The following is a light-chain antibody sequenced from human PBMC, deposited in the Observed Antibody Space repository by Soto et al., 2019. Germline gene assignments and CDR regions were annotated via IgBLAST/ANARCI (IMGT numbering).Light chain of an antibody. CDR2: DVS. J-gene: IGLJ1*01. CDR3: CSYAGTYV. CDR1: SSDVGGYNY. V-gene: IGLV2-11*01. Sequence: QSGLTQPRSVSGSPGQSVTISCTGTSSDVGGYNYVSWYQQRPGKAPKLMIYDVSKRPSGVPDRFSGSKSGNTASLTISGLQAEDEADYYCCSYAGTYVFGTGTKV.